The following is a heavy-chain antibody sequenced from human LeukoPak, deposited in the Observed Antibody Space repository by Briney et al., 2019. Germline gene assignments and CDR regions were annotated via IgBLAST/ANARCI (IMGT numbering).Heavy chain of an antibody. J-gene: IGHJ4*02. V-gene: IGHV3-7*01. CDR1: GFTFSSYW. CDR3: ARSGPICSGGSCYYRY. Sequence: SGGCLRLSCAASGFTFSSYWMSWVRQAPGKGLEWVANIKQDGSEKYYVDSVKGRFTISRDNAKNSLYLQMNSLRAEDTAVYYCARSGPICSGGSCYYRYWGQVSLVTVSS. D-gene: IGHD2-15*01. CDR2: IKQDGSEK.